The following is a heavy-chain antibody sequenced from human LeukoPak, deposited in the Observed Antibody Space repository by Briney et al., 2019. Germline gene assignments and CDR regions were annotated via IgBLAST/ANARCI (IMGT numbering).Heavy chain of an antibody. J-gene: IGHJ4*02. CDR3: ARFKSGGWSYFDS. D-gene: IGHD4-23*01. Sequence: SDTLSLTCTVSGGSISSYYWSWIRQPAGKGLEWIGRIYTSGRTNYNPSLKSRVTMSVDKSKNQFSLKMGSVTAADAAVYYCARFKSGGWSYFDSGGQGTPVTVSS. CDR2: IYTSGRT. V-gene: IGHV4-4*07. CDR1: GGSISSYY.